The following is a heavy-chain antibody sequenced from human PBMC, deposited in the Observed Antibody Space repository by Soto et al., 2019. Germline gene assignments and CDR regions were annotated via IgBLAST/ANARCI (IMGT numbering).Heavy chain of an antibody. CDR3: ARTSGYAFDY. V-gene: IGHV3-64*01. CDR2: INSNGGST. Sequence: EVQLVESGGGLVQPGGSLRLSCAASGFTFSSYAMHWVRQAPGKGLEYVSVINSNGGSTYYANSVKGRFTISRDNSKNTLYRQMGSLRAEDMAVYYCARTSGYAFDYWGQGTLVTVSS. J-gene: IGHJ4*02. CDR1: GFTFSSYA. D-gene: IGHD5-12*01.